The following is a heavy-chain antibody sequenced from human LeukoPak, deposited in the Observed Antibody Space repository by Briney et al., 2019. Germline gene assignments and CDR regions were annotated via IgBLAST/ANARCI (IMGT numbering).Heavy chain of an antibody. CDR3: ARVVVPAARLDY. Sequence: GGSLRLSCAASGFTFSSYWMSWVRQAPGKGLEWVANIEQDGSEKYYVDSVKGRFTISRDNAKNSLHLQMNSLRAEDTAVYYCARVVVPAARLDYWGQGTLVTVSS. CDR2: IEQDGSEK. CDR1: GFTFSSYW. D-gene: IGHD2-2*01. J-gene: IGHJ4*02. V-gene: IGHV3-7*01.